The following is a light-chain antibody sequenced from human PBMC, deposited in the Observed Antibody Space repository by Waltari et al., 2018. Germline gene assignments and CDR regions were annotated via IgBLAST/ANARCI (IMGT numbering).Light chain of an antibody. Sequence: GSPGQSITIPCTGSSSDIGTYDWVSWYQQHPGEAPKLMIYDVRQRPSGVSDRFSGSKSGNTASLTVSGLQAEDEADYYCSTYLRSSAPVVFGGGTKLTVL. CDR2: DVR. V-gene: IGLV2-14*03. CDR1: SSDIGTYDW. J-gene: IGLJ2*01. CDR3: STYLRSSAPVV.